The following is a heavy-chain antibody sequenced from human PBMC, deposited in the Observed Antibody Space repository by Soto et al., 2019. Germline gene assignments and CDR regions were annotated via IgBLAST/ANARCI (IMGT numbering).Heavy chain of an antibody. CDR3: ARDHPHSYGVYYFDY. D-gene: IGHD5-18*01. CDR2: IYSSGST. V-gene: IGHV4-59*01. Sequence: QVQLQESGPGLVKPSETLSLTCTVSGGSISNYYWNWIRQSPGKGLEWIGYIYSSGSTHYNPSLQNRVTISTDTSKNQVSLKVNSVTAADTAVYYCARDHPHSYGVYYFDYWGQGTPVTVSS. J-gene: IGHJ4*02. CDR1: GGSISNYY.